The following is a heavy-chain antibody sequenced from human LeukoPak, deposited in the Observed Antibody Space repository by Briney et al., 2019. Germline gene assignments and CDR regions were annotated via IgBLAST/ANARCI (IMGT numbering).Heavy chain of an antibody. CDR1: GFTFSTFSNAW. V-gene: IGHV3-15*01. CDR3: TTDYYYDSSGYYSWYFDL. Sequence: GGSLRLSCAASGFTFSTFSNAWMSWVRQAPGEGLEWVGRIKSKTDGGTTDYAAPVKGRFTISRDDSKNTLYLRMNSLKTEDTAVYYCTTDYYYDSSGYYSWYFDLWGRGTLVTVSS. J-gene: IGHJ2*01. CDR2: IKSKTDGGTT. D-gene: IGHD3-22*01.